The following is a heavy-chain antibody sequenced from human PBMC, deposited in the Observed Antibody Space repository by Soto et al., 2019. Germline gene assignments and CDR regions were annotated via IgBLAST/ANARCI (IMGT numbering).Heavy chain of an antibody. CDR1: GFTFSSYG. V-gene: IGHV3-33*01. J-gene: IGHJ4*02. D-gene: IGHD3-3*01. Sequence: GGSLRLSCAASGFTFSSYGMHWVRQAPGKGLEWVAVIWYDGSNKYYADSVKGRFTISRDNSKNTLYLQMNSLRAEDTAVYYCARDRARFLEWLSPTFDYWGQGTLVTVSS. CDR3: ARDRARFLEWLSPTFDY. CDR2: IWYDGSNK.